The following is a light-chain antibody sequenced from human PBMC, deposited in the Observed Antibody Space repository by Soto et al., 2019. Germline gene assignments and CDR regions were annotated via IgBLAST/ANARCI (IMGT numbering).Light chain of an antibody. Sequence: EIVLTQSPATLSLSPGERATLSCRASQSVSSDLAWYQQKHGQAPRLLIYDASNRATGIPARFSGSGSGTDFTLTISSLEPEDFAFYYCQQRSNWPLTFGGGTKVEIK. J-gene: IGKJ4*01. CDR2: DAS. CDR1: QSVSSD. V-gene: IGKV3-11*01. CDR3: QQRSNWPLT.